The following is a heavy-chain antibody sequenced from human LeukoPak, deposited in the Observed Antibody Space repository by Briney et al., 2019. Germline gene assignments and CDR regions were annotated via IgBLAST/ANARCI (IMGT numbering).Heavy chain of an antibody. CDR3: ARGRGSSWYRYFDY. V-gene: IGHV4-59*01. D-gene: IGHD6-13*01. CDR1: GGSISSYY. Sequence: SETLSLTCTVSGGSISSYYWSWIRQPPGKGLEWIGYIYYSGSTNYNPSLKGRVTISVDTSKNQFSLKLSSVTAADTAVYYCARGRGSSWYRYFDYWGQGTLVPVSS. CDR2: IYYSGST. J-gene: IGHJ4*02.